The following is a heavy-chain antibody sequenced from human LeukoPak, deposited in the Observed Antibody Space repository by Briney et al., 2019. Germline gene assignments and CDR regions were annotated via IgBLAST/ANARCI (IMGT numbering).Heavy chain of an antibody. V-gene: IGHV4-39*07. CDR1: GGSISSSSYY. CDR2: IYYSGST. Sequence: SETLSLTCTVSGGSISSSSYYWGWIRQPPGKGLEWIGSIYYSGSTYYNPSLKSRVTISVDTSKNQFSLKLSSVTAADTAVYYCARDAVAATPLGMDVWGQGITVTVSS. D-gene: IGHD2-15*01. J-gene: IGHJ6*02. CDR3: ARDAVAATPLGMDV.